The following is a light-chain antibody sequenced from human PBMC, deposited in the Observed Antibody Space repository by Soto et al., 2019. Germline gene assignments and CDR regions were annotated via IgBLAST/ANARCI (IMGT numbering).Light chain of an antibody. CDR1: QAVNTR. V-gene: IGKV3-20*01. J-gene: IGKJ4*01. CDR2: GAS. Sequence: EIWLTQSTATRSSFAGDRVTLSWRASQAVNTRLAWYQHKTGQAPRLLIYGASSRATGIPERFSGSGSGTDFNLTISRLETEDFAVYYCQQYGSSPPTFGGGTKVDIK. CDR3: QQYGSSPPT.